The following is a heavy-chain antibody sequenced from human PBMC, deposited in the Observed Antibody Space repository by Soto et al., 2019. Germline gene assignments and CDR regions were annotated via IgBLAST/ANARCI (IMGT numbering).Heavy chain of an antibody. D-gene: IGHD6-6*01. V-gene: IGHV4-4*07. J-gene: IGHJ4*02. CDR1: GGYISSYY. CDR2: IYTSGST. Sequence: SETLSLTCTVSGGYISSYYWSWIRQPAGKGLEWIGRIYTSGSTNYNPSLKSRVTMSVDTSKNQFSLKLSSVTAADTAVYYCARDDIAAKTYFDYWGQGTLVTVSS. CDR3: ARDDIAAKTYFDY.